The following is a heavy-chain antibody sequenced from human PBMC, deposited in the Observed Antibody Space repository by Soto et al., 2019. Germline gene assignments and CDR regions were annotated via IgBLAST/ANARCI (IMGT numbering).Heavy chain of an antibody. CDR3: TAGGVIASH. D-gene: IGHD2-21*01. Sequence: EVQLVESGGGLVKPGGSLRVSCAASGFTFTNVWMSWVRQAPGKGLEWLGVSKSETDGGTTEYAAPVKGRFTISRDDSKNTLFLQMHSLKSEDTAVYYCTAGGVIASHWGQGTLVTVSS. CDR2: SKSETDGGTT. J-gene: IGHJ4*02. CDR1: GFTFTNVW. V-gene: IGHV3-15*01.